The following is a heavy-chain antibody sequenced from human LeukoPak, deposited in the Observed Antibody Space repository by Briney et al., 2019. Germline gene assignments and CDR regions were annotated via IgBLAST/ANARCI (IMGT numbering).Heavy chain of an antibody. D-gene: IGHD6-19*01. CDR1: GGSISSYY. J-gene: IGHJ4*02. CDR2: IYYSGST. V-gene: IGHV4-59*08. Sequence: SETLSLTCTVSGGSISSYYWSWIRQPPGKGLEWIGYIYYSGSTNYNPSLKSRVTISVDTSKNQFSLKLSSVTAADTAVYYCVAVAGTVDYWGKGTLVTVSS. CDR3: VAVAGTVDY.